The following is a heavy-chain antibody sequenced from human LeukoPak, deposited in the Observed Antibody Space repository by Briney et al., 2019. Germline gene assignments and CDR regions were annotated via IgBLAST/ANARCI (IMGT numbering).Heavy chain of an antibody. Sequence: SVKVSCKASGYTFTSYGISWVRQAPGQGLEWMGGIIPIFGTANYAQKFQGRVTITADESTSTAYMELSSLRSEDTAVYYCARGLYYDSSSYYYYYYMDVWGKGTTVTVSS. CDR2: IIPIFGTA. V-gene: IGHV1-69*13. CDR1: GYTFTSYG. J-gene: IGHJ6*03. D-gene: IGHD3-22*01. CDR3: ARGLYYDSSSYYYYYYMDV.